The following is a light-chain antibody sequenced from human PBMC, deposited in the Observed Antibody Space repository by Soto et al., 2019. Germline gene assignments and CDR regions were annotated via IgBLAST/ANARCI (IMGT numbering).Light chain of an antibody. CDR2: VAS. V-gene: IGKV1-39*01. CDR1: QSIDTY. J-gene: IGKJ1*01. Sequence: DIQMTQSPSSLSASVGDRVTVTCRASQSIDTYLNWYQQRPGQAPKLLIYVASTLQSGVPSRFSGSGSGTHFTLTISSLQPEDFATYYCQQNRDIPPTFGQGTRVERK. CDR3: QQNRDIPPT.